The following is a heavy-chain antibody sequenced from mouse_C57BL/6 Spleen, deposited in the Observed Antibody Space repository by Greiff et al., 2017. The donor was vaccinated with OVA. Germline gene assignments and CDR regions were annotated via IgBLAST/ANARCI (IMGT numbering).Heavy chain of an antibody. CDR2: INPGSGGT. Sequence: QVQLKESGAELVRPGTSVKVSCKASGYAFTNYLIEWVKQRPGQGLEWIGVINPGSGGTNYNEKFKGKATLTADKSSSTAYMQLSSLTSEDSAVYFCARGGYYGSSYEFAYWGQGTLVTVSA. CDR3: ARGGYYGSSYEFAY. J-gene: IGHJ3*01. D-gene: IGHD1-1*01. V-gene: IGHV1-54*01. CDR1: GYAFTNYL.